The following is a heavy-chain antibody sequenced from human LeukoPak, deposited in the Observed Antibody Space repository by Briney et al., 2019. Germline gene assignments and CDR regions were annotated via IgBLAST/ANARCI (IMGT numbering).Heavy chain of an antibody. CDR3: ARGIVGATWPLDY. J-gene: IGHJ4*02. Sequence: PGGSLRLSCAASGFTFSSYDMHWVRQATGKGLEWASAIGTAGDTYYPGSVKGRFTISRENAKNSLYLQMNSLRAGDTAVYYCARGIVGATWPLDYWGQGTLVTVSS. V-gene: IGHV3-13*01. CDR1: GFTFSSYD. CDR2: IGTAGDT. D-gene: IGHD1-26*01.